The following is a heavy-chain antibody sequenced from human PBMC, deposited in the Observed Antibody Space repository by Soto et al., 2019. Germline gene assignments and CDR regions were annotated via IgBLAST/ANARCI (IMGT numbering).Heavy chain of an antibody. CDR3: ARRTVNIRTFYSGLKTHCFDY. J-gene: IGHJ4*02. CDR1: GDSMSSSDYY. D-gene: IGHD6-19*01. Sequence: SETLSLTCAVSGDSMSSSDYYWGWIRQPPGKGLEWIGSIYYSGSTYYNPSLQSRIAISVDTSKNQFSLKLKSVTAADTAIYYCARRTVNIRTFYSGLKTHCFDYWGQGAPVTVSS. V-gene: IGHV4-39*01. CDR2: IYYSGST.